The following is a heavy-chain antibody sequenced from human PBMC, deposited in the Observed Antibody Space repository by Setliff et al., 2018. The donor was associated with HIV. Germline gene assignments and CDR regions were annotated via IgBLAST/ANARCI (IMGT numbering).Heavy chain of an antibody. J-gene: IGHJ6*03. D-gene: IGHD2-2*01. CDR3: VAGYCSGTSCWPYYYYYMDV. Sequence: ASETLSLTCGVSGGSISSTNYYWGWIRQPPGKGLEYIATMYYTRSAYYSPSLKSRVTMSLDTSKNHFSLRLTSVTAADTAVYYCVAGYCSGTSCWPYYYYYMDVRGKGTTVTVS. V-gene: IGHV4-39*02. CDR1: GGSISSTNYY. CDR2: MYYTRSA.